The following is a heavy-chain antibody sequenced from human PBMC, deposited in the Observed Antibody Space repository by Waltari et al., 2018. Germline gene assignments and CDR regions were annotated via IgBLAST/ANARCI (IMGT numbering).Heavy chain of an antibody. D-gene: IGHD1-26*01. CDR3: ARAPRQVGATRAVAFDI. J-gene: IGHJ3*02. V-gene: IGHV4-38-2*02. Sequence: QVQLQESGPGLVKPSETLSLTCTVSGYSISSGYYWGWIRQPPGKGLEWIGSIYHSGSTYYNPSLKSRVTISVDTSKNQFSLKLSSVTAADTAVYYCARAPRQVGATRAVAFDIWGQGTMVTVSS. CDR2: IYHSGST. CDR1: GYSISSGYY.